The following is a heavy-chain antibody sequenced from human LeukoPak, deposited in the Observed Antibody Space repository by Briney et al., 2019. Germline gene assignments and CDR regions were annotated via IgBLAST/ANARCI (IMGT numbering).Heavy chain of an antibody. D-gene: IGHD2-15*01. Sequence: SETLSPTCAVYSGSFSGYYWSWIRQPPGKGLEWIGEINHSGSTNYNPSLKSRVTISVDTSKNQFSLKLSSVTAADTAVYYCARGYCSGGSCGAGEYFQHWGQGTLVTVSS. CDR3: ARGYCSGGSCGAGEYFQH. V-gene: IGHV4-34*01. J-gene: IGHJ1*01. CDR1: SGSFSGYY. CDR2: INHSGST.